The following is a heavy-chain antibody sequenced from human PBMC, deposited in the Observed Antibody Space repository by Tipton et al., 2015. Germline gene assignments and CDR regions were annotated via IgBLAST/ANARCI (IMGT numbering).Heavy chain of an antibody. J-gene: IGHJ4*02. Sequence: TLSLTCSVSSDSISKYYWSWIRQPPGKELEWIGYIQYSGSTNYNPSLKSRLTTSVDTSKSQFSLKLTSVTAADTAMYYCARARGRHGGLLGSWGQGTLVIVSS. CDR3: ARARGRHGGLLGS. CDR2: IQYSGST. V-gene: IGHV4-59*01. D-gene: IGHD4-23*01. CDR1: SDSISKYY.